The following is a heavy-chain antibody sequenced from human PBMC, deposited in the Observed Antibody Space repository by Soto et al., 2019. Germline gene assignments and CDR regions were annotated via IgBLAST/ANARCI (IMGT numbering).Heavy chain of an antibody. V-gene: IGHV3-21*02. Sequence: EVQLVESGGGLVKPGGSLRLSCAASGFTFRSFTMNWVSQAPGKGLEWVSTINSNSAYIYYTDALRGRFTISRDNANNSRHLQMICLRAEDTAVYYCTRDASRDSSARGWFDPWGPGTLVTVSS. CDR2: INSNSAYI. CDR1: GFTFRSFT. CDR3: TRDASRDSSARGWFDP. D-gene: IGHD6-13*01. J-gene: IGHJ5*02.